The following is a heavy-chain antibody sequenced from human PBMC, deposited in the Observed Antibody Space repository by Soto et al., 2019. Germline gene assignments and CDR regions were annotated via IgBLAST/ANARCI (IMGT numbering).Heavy chain of an antibody. CDR3: ARGIATGQLDP. J-gene: IGHJ5*02. D-gene: IGHD2-15*01. CDR1: GGTFSSYA. Sequence: ASVKVSFKASGGTFSSYAISWVRQAPGQRLEWMGWINPDNGNTKSSQKFQDRVIITRDTSASTAYMDLSSLRSEDTAVYYCARGIATGQLDPWGQGTLVTVSS. CDR2: INPDNGNT. V-gene: IGHV1-3*01.